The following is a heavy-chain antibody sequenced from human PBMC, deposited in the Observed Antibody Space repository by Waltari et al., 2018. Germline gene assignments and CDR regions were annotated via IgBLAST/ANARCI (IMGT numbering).Heavy chain of an antibody. V-gene: IGHV3-74*01. CDR1: GFTFSSSW. CDR2: INGDGSRT. J-gene: IGHJ4*02. D-gene: IGHD3-9*01. CDR3: ARGHLTGYCNDY. Sequence: EVQLVASGGGLVQPGGYLRLSCAASGFTFSSSWRHWVRQAPGKGLVWVSRINGDGSRTYYADSVKGRFTISRDNAKNTLYLQMNSLSAEDTAIYYCARGHLTGYCNDYWGQGTLVTVSS.